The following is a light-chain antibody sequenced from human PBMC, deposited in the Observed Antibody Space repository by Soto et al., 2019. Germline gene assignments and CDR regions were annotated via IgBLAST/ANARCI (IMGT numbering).Light chain of an antibody. CDR1: SSDVGGYNY. V-gene: IGLV2-11*01. J-gene: IGLJ1*01. Sequence: QSALTQPRSVSGSPGQSVTISCTGTSSDVGGYNYVSWYQQHPGKAPKVMIYDVSKRPSGVPDRFSGSKSVNTASLTISGLHAEDEADYYCCSYAGSPYVFGTGTK. CDR3: CSYAGSPYV. CDR2: DVS.